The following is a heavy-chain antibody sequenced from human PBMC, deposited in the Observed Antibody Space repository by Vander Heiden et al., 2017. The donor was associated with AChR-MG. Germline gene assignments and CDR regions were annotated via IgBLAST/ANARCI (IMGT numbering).Heavy chain of an antibody. J-gene: IGHJ6*02. Sequence: QVQLQESGPGLVKPSETLSLTCTVPGGPISSYYWSWIRQSPGKGLEWIGYIYKSGSTRYNPSLQSRVTISLDTSKNQFSLELKSVSAADTAVYYCARECRPVGSNFYYYYGVDVWGQGTKVTVSS. CDR3: ARECRPVGSNFYYYYGVDV. V-gene: IGHV4-59*01. CDR1: GGPISSYY. CDR2: IYKSGST. D-gene: IGHD1-26*01.